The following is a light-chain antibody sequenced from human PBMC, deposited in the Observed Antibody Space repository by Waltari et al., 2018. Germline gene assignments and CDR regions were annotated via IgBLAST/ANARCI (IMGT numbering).Light chain of an antibody. CDR1: QSVGKS. CDR2: DAS. Sequence: VLTQSPATLSLSPGDRATLSCRASQSVGKSLAWFQQKPGQAPRLLIHDASIRATGIPPRFRGSGSGTDFTLTISSLEPEDFAVYYCQQRTNWPPNTFGGGTKVEIK. CDR3: QQRTNWPPNT. V-gene: IGKV3-11*01. J-gene: IGKJ4*01.